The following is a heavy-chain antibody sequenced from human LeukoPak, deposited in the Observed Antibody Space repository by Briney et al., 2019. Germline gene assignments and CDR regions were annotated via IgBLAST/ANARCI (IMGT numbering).Heavy chain of an antibody. CDR2: H. CDR1: GYTFTSYG. Sequence: ASVKVSCKASGYTFTSYGISWVRQAPGQGLEWMGWHKLCTEAPGQSTTDTSTSTAYMELRSLRSDDTAVYYCARAGPYSSGWLRSGYYYYYMDVWGKGTTVTVSS. V-gene: IGHV1-18*01. D-gene: IGHD6-19*01. J-gene: IGHJ6*03. CDR3: ARAGPYSSGWLRSGYYYYYMDV.